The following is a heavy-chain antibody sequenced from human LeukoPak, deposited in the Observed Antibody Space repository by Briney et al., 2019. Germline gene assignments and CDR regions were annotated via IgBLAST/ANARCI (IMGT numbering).Heavy chain of an antibody. Sequence: PGGSLRLXCAASGFTYSSYAMSWVRQAPGKGLEWVSAISGSGGSTYYADSVKGRFTISRDNSKNTLYLQMNSLRAEDTAVYYCAKDRTYGGSYYGDFQHWGQGTLVTVSS. D-gene: IGHD1-26*01. V-gene: IGHV3-23*01. CDR1: GFTYSSYA. CDR2: ISGSGGST. J-gene: IGHJ1*01. CDR3: AKDRTYGGSYYGDFQH.